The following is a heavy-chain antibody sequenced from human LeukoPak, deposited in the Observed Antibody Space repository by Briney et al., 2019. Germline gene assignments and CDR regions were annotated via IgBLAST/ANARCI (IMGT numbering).Heavy chain of an antibody. V-gene: IGHV1-2*02. Sequence: ASVKVSCKASGYTFTGYYMHWVRQAPGQGLEWMGWINPDSGGTNSAQKFQGRVTMTRDTSISTAYMEVSRLRSDDTAAYYCARDSGYSDSWFDYWGQGTLVTVSS. CDR2: INPDSGGT. CDR3: ARDSGYSDSWFDY. D-gene: IGHD6-13*01. J-gene: IGHJ4*02. CDR1: GYTFTGYY.